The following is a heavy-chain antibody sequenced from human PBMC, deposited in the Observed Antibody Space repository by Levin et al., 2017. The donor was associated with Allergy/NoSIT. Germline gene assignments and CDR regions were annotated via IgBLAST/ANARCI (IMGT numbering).Heavy chain of an antibody. Sequence: PGGSLRLSCAASGFTFSDYYMSWIRQAPGKGLEWVSYISSSSSYTNYADSVKGRFTISRDNAKNSLYLQMNSLRAEDTAVYYCARDWSHDYGPWYFDLWGRGTLVTVSS. CDR1: GFTFSDYY. CDR2: ISSSSSYT. V-gene: IGHV3-11*05. CDR3: ARDWSHDYGPWYFDL. D-gene: IGHD4-17*01. J-gene: IGHJ2*01.